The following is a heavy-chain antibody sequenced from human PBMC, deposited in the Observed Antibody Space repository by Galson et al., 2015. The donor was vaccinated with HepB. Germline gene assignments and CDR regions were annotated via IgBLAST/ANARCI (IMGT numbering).Heavy chain of an antibody. Sequence: LSLTCAVSGGSISSGGYSWSWLRQPPGKGLEWIGYIYHSGSTYYNPSLKSRVTMSVDRSKNQFSLKLSSVTAADTAVYYCASGYYYDSSGYHPPPFDYWGQGTLVTVSS. CDR3: ASGYYYDSSGYHPPPFDY. V-gene: IGHV4-30-2*01. CDR2: IYHSGST. D-gene: IGHD3-22*01. J-gene: IGHJ4*02. CDR1: GGSISSGGYS.